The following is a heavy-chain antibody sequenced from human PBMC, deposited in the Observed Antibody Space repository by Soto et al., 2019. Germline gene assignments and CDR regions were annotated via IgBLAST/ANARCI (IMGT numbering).Heavy chain of an antibody. D-gene: IGHD4-17*01. CDR1: GYTFASYA. J-gene: IGHJ4*02. V-gene: IGHV1-18*01. CDR3: ARDDYGFDY. Sequence: QVQLVQSGGEVKKSGASVKVSCKASGYTFASYAINWVRQAPGQGLEWMGWISAYDGNTNYAQKFQGRLTMTTDTSTTTAYMDLRSLGSDDTAMYYCARDDYGFDYWGQGTLLTVSS. CDR2: ISAYDGNT.